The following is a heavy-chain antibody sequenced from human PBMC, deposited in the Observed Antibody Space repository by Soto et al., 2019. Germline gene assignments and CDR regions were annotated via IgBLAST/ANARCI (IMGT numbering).Heavy chain of an antibody. CDR1: GYTFTGYY. CDR3: ARGGSLEMATLQGIW. J-gene: IGHJ4*02. Sequence: QVQLVQSGAEVKKPGASVKVSCKASGYTFTGYYMHWVRQAPGQGLEWMGWINPNSGGTNYAQKFQGWATMTRDTSISTAYMELSRLRSDDTAVYYCARGGSLEMATLQGIWWGQGTLVTVSS. D-gene: IGHD5-12*01. CDR2: INPNSGGT. V-gene: IGHV1-2*04.